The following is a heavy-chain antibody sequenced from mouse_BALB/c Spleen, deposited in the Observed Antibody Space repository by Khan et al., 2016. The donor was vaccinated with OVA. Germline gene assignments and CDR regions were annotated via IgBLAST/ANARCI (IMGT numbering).Heavy chain of an antibody. D-gene: IGHD1-3*01. V-gene: IGHV3-2*02. J-gene: IGHJ4*01. CDR2: ISYSGST. CDR3: ASKCCCGYALDY. CDR1: GYSITSNYA. Sequence: EVQLQESGPGLVKPSQSLSLTCTVTGYSITSNYAWSWIRQFPGNKLEWMGYISYSGSTNYNPSLKSRISVTRDTSENQFFLQLNSVTTEDTATCYCASKCCCGYALDYWGQGTSVTVSS.